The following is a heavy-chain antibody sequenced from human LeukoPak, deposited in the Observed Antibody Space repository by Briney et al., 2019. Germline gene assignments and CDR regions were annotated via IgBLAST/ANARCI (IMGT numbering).Heavy chain of an antibody. V-gene: IGHV3-9*01. J-gene: IGHJ3*01. Sequence: SLRLSCAASGFNFDDFAMHWVRQAPGKGLEWVSGITWNSANIGYADSVKGRFTISRDNAKNSLYLQMNSLRAEDTALYYCANDMIFGIINNPFDGLDVWGQGTMVTVSS. CDR2: ITWNSANI. CDR1: GFNFDDFA. CDR3: ANDMIFGIINNPFDGLDV. D-gene: IGHD3/OR15-3a*01.